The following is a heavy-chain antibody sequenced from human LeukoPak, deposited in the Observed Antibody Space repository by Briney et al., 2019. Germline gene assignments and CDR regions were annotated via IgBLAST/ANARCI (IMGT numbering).Heavy chain of an antibody. Sequence: GGSLRLSCAASGFTFSSYVMSWVRQAPGKGLEWVGRSRNKANSYTTEYAASVKGRFTISRDDSKNSLYLQMNSLKTEDTAVYYCAPGGDYCSSSSCPSWGQGTIVTVSS. V-gene: IGHV3-72*01. J-gene: IGHJ3*01. D-gene: IGHD2-2*01. CDR3: APGGDYCSSSSCPS. CDR1: GFTFSSYV. CDR2: SRNKANSYTT.